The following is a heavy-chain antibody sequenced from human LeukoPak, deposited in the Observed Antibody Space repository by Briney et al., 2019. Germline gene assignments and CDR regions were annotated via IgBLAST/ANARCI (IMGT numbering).Heavy chain of an antibody. D-gene: IGHD5-12*01. CDR3: ARGHTESADDYGNWFHP. CDR1: GGTFSSYA. V-gene: IGHV1-69*13. Sequence: SVKVSCKASGGTFSSYAISWVRQAPGQGLEWMGGIIPIFGTANYAQKFQGRVTITADESTSTAYMELSSLRSEDTAVYYCARGHTESADDYGNWFHPWGQGTLVTVSS. CDR2: IIPIFGTA. J-gene: IGHJ5*02.